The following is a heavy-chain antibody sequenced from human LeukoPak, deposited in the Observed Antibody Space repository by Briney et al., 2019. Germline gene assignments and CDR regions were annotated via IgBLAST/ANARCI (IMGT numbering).Heavy chain of an antibody. J-gene: IGHJ3*02. V-gene: IGHV4-34*01. Sequence: PSETLSLTCAVYGGSFSGYYWSWIRQPPGKGLEWIGAINHSGSTNYNPSLKSRVTISVDTSKNQFSLKLSSVTAADTAVYYCARGRRMVAATNHDAFDIWGQGTMVTVSS. D-gene: IGHD2-15*01. CDR2: INHSGST. CDR3: ARGRRMVAATNHDAFDI. CDR1: GGSFSGYY.